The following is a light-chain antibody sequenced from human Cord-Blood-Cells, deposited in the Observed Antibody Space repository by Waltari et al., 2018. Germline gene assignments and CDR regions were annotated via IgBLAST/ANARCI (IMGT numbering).Light chain of an antibody. Sequence: IVRTQSPDSLAVSLGESATINCKCSLSVLYRSNNNNYLAWYQQKPGQPPKLLIYWASTRESGVPDRFSGSGSGTDFTLTISSLQAEDVAVYYCQQYYSTPYTFGQGTKLEIK. CDR3: QQYYSTPYT. CDR2: WAS. V-gene: IGKV4-1*01. J-gene: IGKJ2*01. CDR1: LSVLYRSNNNNY.